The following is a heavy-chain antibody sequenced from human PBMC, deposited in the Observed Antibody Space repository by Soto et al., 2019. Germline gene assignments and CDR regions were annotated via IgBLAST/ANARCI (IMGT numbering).Heavy chain of an antibody. CDR3: ARGEAVVGASLVDYYYYGMDV. J-gene: IGHJ6*02. V-gene: IGHV1-69*01. D-gene: IGHD1-26*01. CDR1: GGTFSSYA. Sequence: QVQLVQSGAGVKKPGSSVKVSCKASGGTFSSYAISWVRQAPGQGLEWRGGIIPIFGTANYAQKFQGRVTITADESASTAYMELSSLRSEDTAVYYCARGEAVVGASLVDYYYYGMDVWGQGTTVTVSS. CDR2: IIPIFGTA.